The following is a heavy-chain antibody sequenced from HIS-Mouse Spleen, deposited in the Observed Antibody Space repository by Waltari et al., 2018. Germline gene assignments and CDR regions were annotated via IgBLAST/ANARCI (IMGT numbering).Heavy chain of an antibody. CDR2: IYYSGST. CDR1: GGSISSSSYY. V-gene: IGHV4-39*07. CDR3: AREIPYSSSWYDWYFDL. Sequence: QLQLQASGPGLVTPSATLSLTCTVSGGSISSSSYYWGWIRQTPGKGLEWIGSIYYSGSTYYNPSLQSRVTISVDTSKNQFSLKLSSVTAADTAVYYCAREIPYSSSWYDWYFDLWGRGTLVTVSS. D-gene: IGHD6-13*01. J-gene: IGHJ2*01.